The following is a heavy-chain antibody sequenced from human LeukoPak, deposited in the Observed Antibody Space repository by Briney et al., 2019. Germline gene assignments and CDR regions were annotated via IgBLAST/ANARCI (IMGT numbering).Heavy chain of an antibody. Sequence: RASVKVSCKASGGTFSSYAISWVRQAPGQGLEWMGGIIPIFGTANYAQKFQGRATITADESTSTAYMELSSLRSEDTAVYYCARRATGTTNDYYYYGMDVWGQGTTVTVPS. J-gene: IGHJ6*02. V-gene: IGHV1-69*13. CDR3: ARRATGTTNDYYYYGMDV. CDR1: GGTFSSYA. CDR2: IIPIFGTA. D-gene: IGHD1-1*01.